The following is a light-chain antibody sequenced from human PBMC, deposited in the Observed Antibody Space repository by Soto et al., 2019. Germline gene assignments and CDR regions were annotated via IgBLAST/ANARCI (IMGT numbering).Light chain of an antibody. CDR2: DAS. CDR1: QSVSSSH. CDR3: QQYGSSPYT. J-gene: IGKJ2*01. Sequence: EIVLTQSPATLSLSPGERATLSCGASQSVSSSHLAWYQQKPGLAPRLLIYDASSRATGSPDRFSGSGSGTDFTLTISRLEPEDFEAYYCQQYGSSPYTFGQGTKLEIK. V-gene: IGKV3D-20*01.